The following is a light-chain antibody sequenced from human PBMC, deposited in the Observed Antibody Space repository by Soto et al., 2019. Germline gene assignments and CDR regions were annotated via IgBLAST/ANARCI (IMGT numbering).Light chain of an antibody. V-gene: IGKV3-11*01. CDR2: GAF. J-gene: IGKJ5*01. Sequence: IVLTQSPATLSLSPVEIANLSFSSSPSVTNYLAWYQQRPGQAPRLLIFGAFNRATGIPARFSGSGSGTDFTLTISSLEPEDSAVYYCQQRNVWPPVTFGQGTRREIK. CDR1: PSVTNY. CDR3: QQRNVWPPVT.